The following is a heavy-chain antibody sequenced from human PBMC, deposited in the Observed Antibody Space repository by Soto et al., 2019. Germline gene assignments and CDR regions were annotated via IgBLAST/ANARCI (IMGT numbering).Heavy chain of an antibody. J-gene: IGHJ3*02. CDR1: GFTFSSYW. D-gene: IGHD3-22*01. V-gene: IGHV3-74*01. CDR3: AGDSSGYSYDAFDI. Sequence: VGSLRLSCAASGFTFSSYWMHWVRQAPGKGLVWVSRINSGGSTTSYADSVKGRLTISRDNAKNTLYLQMNSLRAEDTAVYYCAGDSSGYSYDAFDIWGQGTMVTVSS. CDR2: INSGGSTT.